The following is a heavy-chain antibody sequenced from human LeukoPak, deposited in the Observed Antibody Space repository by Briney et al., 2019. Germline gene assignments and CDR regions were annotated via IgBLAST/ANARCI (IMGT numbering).Heavy chain of an antibody. D-gene: IGHD3-16*02. CDR1: GFTFSNAW. Sequence: GGSLRLSCAASGFTFSNAWMSWVRQAPGKGLEWVSVVYSGGSTYYADSVKGRFTISRDNSKNTLYLQMNSLRAEDTAVYYCARVRWNDYVWGSYHTYYDYWGQGTLVTVSS. V-gene: IGHV3-53*01. CDR3: ARVRWNDYVWGSYHTYYDY. CDR2: VYSGGST. J-gene: IGHJ4*02.